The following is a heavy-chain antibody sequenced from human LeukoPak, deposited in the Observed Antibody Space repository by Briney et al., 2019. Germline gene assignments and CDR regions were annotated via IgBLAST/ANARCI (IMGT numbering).Heavy chain of an antibody. CDR2: IIPIFGTA. CDR3: ARGGGDYYDSSGYLPRGFDP. Sequence: SVKDSCKASGGTFSSYAISWVRQAPGQGLEWMGGIIPIFGTANYAQKFQGRVTITTDESTSTAYMELSSLRSEDTAVYYCARGGGDYYDSSGYLPRGFDPWGQGTLVTVSS. J-gene: IGHJ5*02. D-gene: IGHD3-22*01. V-gene: IGHV1-69*05. CDR1: GGTFSSYA.